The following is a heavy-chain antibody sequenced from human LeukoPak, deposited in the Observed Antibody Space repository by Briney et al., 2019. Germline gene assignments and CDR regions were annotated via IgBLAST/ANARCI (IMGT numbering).Heavy chain of an antibody. CDR3: ANRAGGYTYDPFDY. J-gene: IGHJ4*02. V-gene: IGHV3-23*01. Sequence: GGSLRLSCAASGFTLSTYAMSWVRQAPGRGLEWVSAISGSSDTTYYADSVKGRFTISRDNSKNTLYLQMNSLRAEDTAVYYCANRAGGYTYDPFDYWGQGTLVTVSS. D-gene: IGHD5-18*01. CDR1: GFTLSTYA. CDR2: ISGSSDTT.